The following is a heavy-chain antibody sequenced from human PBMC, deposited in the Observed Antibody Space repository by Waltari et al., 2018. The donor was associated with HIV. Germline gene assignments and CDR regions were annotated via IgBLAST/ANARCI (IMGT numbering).Heavy chain of an antibody. J-gene: IGHJ6*02. CDR3: ARSEATVVRGVYYYGMDV. CDR1: GFTFRSYW. V-gene: IGHV3-74*01. D-gene: IGHD3-10*01. Sequence: EVQLVESGGGLVQPGGSLRHSCAASGFTFRSYWMHWVRQATGKGLVWVSRIHSDGSRTSYADFVKGRFTIARDNAKNTLYLEMNSLSAEDTAVYYCARSEATVVRGVYYYGMDVWGQGTTVTVSS. CDR2: IHSDGSRT.